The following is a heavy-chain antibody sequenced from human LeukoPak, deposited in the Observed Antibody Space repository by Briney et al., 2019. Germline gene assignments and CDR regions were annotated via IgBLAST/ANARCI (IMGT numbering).Heavy chain of an antibody. V-gene: IGHV5-51*01. CDR3: AIPPGYCGNDCSFDH. CDR1: GYRFSNYW. D-gene: IGHD2-21*02. Sequence: GVSLKISCEGSGYRFSNYWIGWVRQMPGKGLEWMGIIYPGDYETRYSPSFQGLVTISVDKSISTAYLQWSSLKASDTAMYYCAIPPGYCGNDCSFDHWGQGTLVTVSS. J-gene: IGHJ4*02. CDR2: IYPGDYET.